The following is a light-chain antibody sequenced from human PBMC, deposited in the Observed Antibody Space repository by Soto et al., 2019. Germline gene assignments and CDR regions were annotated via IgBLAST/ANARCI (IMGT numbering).Light chain of an antibody. V-gene: IGKV4-1*01. CDR1: QSVLYSSNNKNY. CDR3: QQYYRPPPT. Sequence: DIVMTQSPDSLAVSLGERATINCKSSQSVLYSSNNKNYLAWYQQKPGQSPKLLIYWASTRESGGPDRFSGNRSGTDFTLTISSLQAEDVAVYNCQQYYRPPPTFGQGTKVDIK. CDR2: WAS. J-gene: IGKJ1*01.